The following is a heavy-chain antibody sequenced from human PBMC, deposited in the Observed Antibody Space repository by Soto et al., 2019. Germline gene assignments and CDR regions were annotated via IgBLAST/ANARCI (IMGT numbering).Heavy chain of an antibody. J-gene: IGHJ4*02. D-gene: IGHD1-26*01. CDR2: IYYSGST. CDR1: GGSISGYY. Sequence: SETLSLTCTISGGSISGYYWSWIRQPPGKGLEWIGNIYYSGSTNYNPSLKSRVTISVDTSKNQFSLKLSSVTAADTAVYYCARRWGFTFDFWGQGTLVTVSS. CDR3: ARRWGFTFDF. V-gene: IGHV4-59*08.